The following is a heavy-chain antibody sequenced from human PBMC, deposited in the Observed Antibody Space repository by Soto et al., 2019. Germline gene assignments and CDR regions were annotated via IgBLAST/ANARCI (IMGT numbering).Heavy chain of an antibody. J-gene: IGHJ4*02. CDR1: GFTFSSYA. CDR2: ISGGGAST. V-gene: IGHV3-23*01. D-gene: IGHD2-2*01. Sequence: EVQLLESGGGLIQPGGSVRLSCAASGFTFSSYAISWVRQAPGKGLEWVLGISGGGASTYYADSVKGRFTMSSDNSNNMLYLQMISMRAEDTAISYCAKSIRSSTSCPDYWGQGTLVTVSS. CDR3: AKSIRSSTSCPDY.